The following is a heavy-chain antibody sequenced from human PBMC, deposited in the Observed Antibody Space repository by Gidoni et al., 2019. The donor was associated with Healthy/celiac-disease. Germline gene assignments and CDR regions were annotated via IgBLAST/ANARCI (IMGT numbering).Heavy chain of an antibody. D-gene: IGHD3-3*01. J-gene: IGHJ4*02. CDR3: ARAPFDFWSGLGHFDY. CDR2: IYYSGST. CDR1: GGSISSYY. Sequence: QMQLQESGPGLGKPSETLSLTCTVSGGSISSYYWSWIRQPPGKGLEWIGYIYYSGSTNYNPSLKSRVTISVDTSKNQFSLKLSSVTAADTAVYYCARAPFDFWSGLGHFDYWGQGTLVTVSS. V-gene: IGHV4-59*01.